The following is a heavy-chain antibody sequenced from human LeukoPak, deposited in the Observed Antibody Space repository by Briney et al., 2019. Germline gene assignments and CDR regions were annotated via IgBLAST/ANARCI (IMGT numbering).Heavy chain of an antibody. V-gene: IGHV4-39*07. Sequence: ETLSLTCTVSGDSFSSVTDYWAWIRQPPGKGLEWIASGDYSGGTYYNPSLESRVAISADMSKNQFSLKLTSVTGADTAVYYCAGERGEEYSSGWYKRNYFDNWGQGIRVTVSS. J-gene: IGHJ4*02. CDR3: AGERGEEYSSGWYKRNYFDN. D-gene: IGHD6-19*01. CDR1: GDSFSSVTDY. CDR2: GDYSGGT.